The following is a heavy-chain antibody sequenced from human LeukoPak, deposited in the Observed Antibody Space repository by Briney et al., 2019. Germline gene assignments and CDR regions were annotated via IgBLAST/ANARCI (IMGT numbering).Heavy chain of an antibody. D-gene: IGHD3-22*01. CDR2: ISYDGSNK. V-gene: IGHV3-30-3*01. CDR1: GFTFGSYA. J-gene: IGHJ4*02. Sequence: GGSLRLSCAASGFTFGSYAMHWVRQAPGKGLEWVAVISYDGSNKYYADSVKGRFTISRDNSKNTLYLQMNSLRAEDTAVYYCARDPYDSSGYHFDYWGQGTLVTVSS. CDR3: ARDPYDSSGYHFDY.